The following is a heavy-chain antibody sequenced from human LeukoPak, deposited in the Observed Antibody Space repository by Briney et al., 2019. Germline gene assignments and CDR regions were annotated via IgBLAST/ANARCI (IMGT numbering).Heavy chain of an antibody. Sequence: PGGSLRLSCAASEFTFTTYGMHWVRQAPGKGLEWVAVIWYDGRSEYYGDSVKGRFTISRDNSKSTVYLQMNSLRAEDTAIYYCARDRSGHDSVYWGQGTLVTVSS. V-gene: IGHV3-33*01. J-gene: IGHJ4*02. CDR1: EFTFTTYG. D-gene: IGHD5-12*01. CDR3: ARDRSGHDSVY. CDR2: IWYDGRSE.